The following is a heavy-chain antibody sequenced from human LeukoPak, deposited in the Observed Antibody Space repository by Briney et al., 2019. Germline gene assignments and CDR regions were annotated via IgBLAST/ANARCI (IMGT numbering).Heavy chain of an antibody. V-gene: IGHV1-2*02. Sequence: VPSVKVSCTASGYTFCDFYMHCGRQGPGQGLEWMVWINPNSGGTNSPQKFQGRVTMTRDTPITTAYMELSSLRSDDTAVYYCARGRGVINDFDNWGQGTLVTVSS. CDR3: ARGRGVINDFDN. CDR1: GYTFCDFY. CDR2: INPNSGGT. J-gene: IGHJ4*02. D-gene: IGHD3-10*01.